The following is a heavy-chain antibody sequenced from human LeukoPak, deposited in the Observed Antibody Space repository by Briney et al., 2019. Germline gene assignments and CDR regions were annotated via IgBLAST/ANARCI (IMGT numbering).Heavy chain of an antibody. D-gene: IGHD1-26*01. Sequence: PGGSLRLSCAASGFTVSSNYMSWVRQAPGKGLEWVSVTYSGSDTYYADSVKGRFTISRDNSKNTMYLQMNSLKGEDTAVYYCARDSMHLQWEGYWGQGTLVTVSS. J-gene: IGHJ4*02. CDR3: ARDSMHLQWEGY. V-gene: IGHV3-53*01. CDR2: TYSGSDT. CDR1: GFTVSSNY.